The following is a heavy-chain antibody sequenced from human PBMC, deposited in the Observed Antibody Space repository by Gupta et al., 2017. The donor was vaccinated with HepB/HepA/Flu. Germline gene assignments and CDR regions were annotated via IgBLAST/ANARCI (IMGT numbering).Heavy chain of an antibody. J-gene: IGHJ2*01. V-gene: IGHV4-39*01. D-gene: IGHD6-19*01. Sequence: QVQLQESGPGLVQTSETLSLTCTVSGVSMSSSPAFWAWIRQPPGKGLEWIGSVFDSGRTHYTQSRKRGVTISVDSSKNKFSLSLRSMTAADRDLYYCESHQAGWYCDLWGSDTQVTVST. CDR2: VFDSGRT. CDR3: ESHQAGWYCDL. CDR1: GVSMSSSPAF.